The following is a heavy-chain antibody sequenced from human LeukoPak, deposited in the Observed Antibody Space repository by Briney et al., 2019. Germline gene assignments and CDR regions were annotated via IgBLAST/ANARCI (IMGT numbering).Heavy chain of an antibody. CDR3: AKGGQDFDFWRFDL. CDR2: ISDTGGRT. Sequence: GGSLILSCAASGFTFTDSAVSWVRHSPGEGLKWVSSISDTGGRTYYADSVKGRFTITRDNSRNTVSLQMNSLTAGDTARYYCAKGGQDFDFWRFDLWGQGILVIVSS. V-gene: IGHV3-23*01. J-gene: IGHJ5*02. CDR1: GFTFTDSA. D-gene: IGHD3-3*01.